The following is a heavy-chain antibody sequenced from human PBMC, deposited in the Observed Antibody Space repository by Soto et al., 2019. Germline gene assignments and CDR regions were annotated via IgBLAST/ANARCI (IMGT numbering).Heavy chain of an antibody. CDR3: ARARAVAGTKRRFDP. D-gene: IGHD6-19*01. CDR2: INHSAST. J-gene: IGHJ5*02. CDR1: GGSFSGHY. V-gene: IGHV4-34*01. Sequence: QVQLQQWGAGLLKPSETLSLTCAVYGGSFSGHYWSWIRQPPGKGLEWIGEINHSASTNYNPSLKSRVTISVDTSKNQFAVKLSSMTAADTAVYYCARARAVAGTKRRFDPWGQGTLVTVSS.